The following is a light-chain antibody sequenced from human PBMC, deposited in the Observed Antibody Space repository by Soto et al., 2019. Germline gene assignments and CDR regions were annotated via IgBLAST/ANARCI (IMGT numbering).Light chain of an antibody. V-gene: IGKV1-39*01. CDR2: AAS. Sequence: DIQMTQSPSPLSGFVGDRGTIPCRASQTISSWLAWYQQKPGKAPKLLIYAASSLQSGVPSRFSGSGSETDFTLTISSLQPEDFATYSCQQRYSTTWTFGQGTKVDIK. CDR3: QQRYSTTWT. CDR1: QTISSW. J-gene: IGKJ1*01.